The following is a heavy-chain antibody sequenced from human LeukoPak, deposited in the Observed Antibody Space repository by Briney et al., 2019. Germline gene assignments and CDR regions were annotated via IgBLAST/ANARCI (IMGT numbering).Heavy chain of an antibody. Sequence: GGSLRLSCAASGFTFSSYGMHWVRQAPGKGLEWVAFIRYDGGNKYYADSVKGRFTISRDNSKNTLYLQMNSLRAKDTAVYYCAKDRAVLRFLEWPTTHYYYYYMDVWGKGTTVTVSS. CDR3: AKDRAVLRFLEWPTTHYYYYYMDV. CDR1: GFTFSSYG. CDR2: IRYDGGNK. J-gene: IGHJ6*03. V-gene: IGHV3-30*02. D-gene: IGHD3-3*01.